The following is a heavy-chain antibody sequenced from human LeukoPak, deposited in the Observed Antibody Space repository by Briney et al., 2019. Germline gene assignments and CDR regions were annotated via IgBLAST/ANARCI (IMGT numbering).Heavy chain of an antibody. V-gene: IGHV4-61*02. CDR1: GGSISSGSYY. CDR3: ARTQHNTGSGYDFYDYVWGCYRPDAFDI. CDR2: IYTSGST. J-gene: IGHJ3*02. Sequence: SETLSLTCTVSGGSISSGSYYWSWIRQPAGKGLEWIGRIYTSGSTNYNPSLKSRVTISVDTSKNQFSLKLSSVTAADTAVYYCARTQHNTGSGYDFYDYVWGCYRPDAFDIWGQGTMVTVSS. D-gene: IGHD3-16*02.